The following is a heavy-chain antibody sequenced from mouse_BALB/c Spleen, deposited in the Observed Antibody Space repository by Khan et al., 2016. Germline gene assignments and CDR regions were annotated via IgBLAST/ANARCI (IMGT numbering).Heavy chain of an antibody. D-gene: IGHD2-4*01. Sequence: VQLQQSGAELVKPGASVKLSCTASGFNIKDTYMHWVKQRPEQGLEWIGRIDPANGNTKYDPKFQGKATITADTSSNTAYLQLSSLPSEDTAVYYCARCPYDCVVGFAYWGQGTLVTVSA. J-gene: IGHJ3*01. V-gene: IGHV14-3*02. CDR2: IDPANGNT. CDR1: GFNIKDTY. CDR3: ARCPYDCVVGFAY.